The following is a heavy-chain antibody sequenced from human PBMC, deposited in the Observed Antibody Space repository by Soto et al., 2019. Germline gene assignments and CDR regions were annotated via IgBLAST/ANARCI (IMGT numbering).Heavy chain of an antibody. Sequence: GGSLRLSCAASGFTSSSYGMHWVRQAPGKGLEWVAVIWYDGSNKYYADSVKGRFTISRDNSKNTLYLQMNSLRAEDTAVYYCVRDEGAYSNYEDYWGQGTLVTVSS. V-gene: IGHV3-33*01. CDR3: VRDEGAYSNYEDY. D-gene: IGHD4-4*01. CDR1: GFTSSSYG. J-gene: IGHJ4*02. CDR2: IWYDGSNK.